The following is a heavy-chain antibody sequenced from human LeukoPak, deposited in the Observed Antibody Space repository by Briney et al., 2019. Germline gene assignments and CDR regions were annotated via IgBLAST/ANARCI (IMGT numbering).Heavy chain of an antibody. CDR2: ISSSSSTI. D-gene: IGHD6-13*01. Sequence: PGGSLRLSCAASGFTFSSYSMNWVRQAPGKGLEWVSYISSSSSTIYYADSVKGRFTISRDNAKNSLYLQMNSLRAEDTAVYYCARDLIEGSSWHIDYWGQGTLVTVSS. CDR3: ARDLIEGSSWHIDY. J-gene: IGHJ4*02. V-gene: IGHV3-48*01. CDR1: GFTFSSYS.